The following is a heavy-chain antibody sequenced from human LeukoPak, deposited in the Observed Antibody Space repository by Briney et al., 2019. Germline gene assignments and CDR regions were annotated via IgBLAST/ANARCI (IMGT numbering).Heavy chain of an antibody. Sequence: PGGSLRLSCAASGFTLSSYWMSWVRQAPGKGLEWVANIKQDGSEKYYVDSVKGRFTISRDNAKNSLYLQMNSLRAEDTAVYYCATGGGALDFWSGYFYYFDYWGQGTLVTVSS. V-gene: IGHV3-7*01. J-gene: IGHJ4*02. CDR2: IKQDGSEK. CDR3: ATGGGALDFWSGYFYYFDY. CDR1: GFTLSSYW. D-gene: IGHD3-3*01.